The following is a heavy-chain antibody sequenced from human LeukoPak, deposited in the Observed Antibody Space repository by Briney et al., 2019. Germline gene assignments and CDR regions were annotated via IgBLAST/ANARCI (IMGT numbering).Heavy chain of an antibody. V-gene: IGHV3-30*02. J-gene: IGHJ2*01. D-gene: IGHD5-18*01. CDR3: AKDQRDRYGFGSYCYFDL. CDR1: GFTFSSYG. Sequence: PGGSLRLSCAASGFTFSSYGMHWVRQAPGKGLEWVAFIRYDGSNKYYADSVKGRFTISRDNSKNTLYLQMNSLRAEDTAVYYCAKDQRDRYGFGSYCYFDLWGRSTLVTVCS. CDR2: IRYDGSNK.